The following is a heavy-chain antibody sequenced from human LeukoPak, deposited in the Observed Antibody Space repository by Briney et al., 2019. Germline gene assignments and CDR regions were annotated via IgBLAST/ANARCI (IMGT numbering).Heavy chain of an antibody. CDR3: ATGIYYDSSGYRVRGPHDAFDI. D-gene: IGHD3-22*01. J-gene: IGHJ3*02. CDR2: FDPEDGET. Sequence: ASVKVSCKVSGYTLTELSMHWVRQAPGKGLEWMGGFDPEDGETIYAQKFQGRVTMTEDTSTDTAYMELSSLRSEDTAVYYCATGIYYDSSGYRVRGPHDAFDIWGQGTMVTVSS. V-gene: IGHV1-24*01. CDR1: GYTLTELS.